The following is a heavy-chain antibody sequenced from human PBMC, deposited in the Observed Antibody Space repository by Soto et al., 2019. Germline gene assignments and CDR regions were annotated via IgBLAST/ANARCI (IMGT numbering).Heavy chain of an antibody. CDR3: ARGDRGGFDL. J-gene: IGHJ3*01. D-gene: IGHD3-10*01. V-gene: IGHV3-74*01. CDR1: GFSFDYYW. CDR2: VHSDGTTT. Sequence: GGSLGLSCAASGFSFDYYWMQWVRQAPGKGLVWVSRVHSDGTTTTYADSVKGRFTISRDNARNTVSLQMSSLRAEDTAIYYCARGDRGGFDLWGHGTVVTVSS.